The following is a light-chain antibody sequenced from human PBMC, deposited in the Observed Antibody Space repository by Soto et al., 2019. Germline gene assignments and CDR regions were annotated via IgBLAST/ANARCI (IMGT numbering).Light chain of an antibody. V-gene: IGKV1-17*01. CDR2: AAS. CDR1: QGISNE. Sequence: DIQMTQSPSSLSASVGDRVTITCRASQGISNELGWYQQKPGKAPKRLIYAASSLQSGVPSRFGGSGSGTEFTLIISSLQAEDFATYYCLQYNNYPWTFGQGTKVEIK. J-gene: IGKJ1*01. CDR3: LQYNNYPWT.